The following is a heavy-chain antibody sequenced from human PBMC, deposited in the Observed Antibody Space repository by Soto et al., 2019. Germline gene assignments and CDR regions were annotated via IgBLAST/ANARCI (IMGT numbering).Heavy chain of an antibody. Sequence: GASLKVSCKASGFNFRTTAVQWVRQARGQRLEWIGWIVVGSGNTNYAQKFQERVTITRDMSTSTAYMDVSSLRSEDTAVYYCARVIVVVPAAMSFDYWGQGTLVTVSS. CDR1: GFNFRTTA. CDR3: ARVIVVVPAAMSFDY. V-gene: IGHV1-58*01. J-gene: IGHJ4*02. D-gene: IGHD2-2*01. CDR2: IVVGSGNT.